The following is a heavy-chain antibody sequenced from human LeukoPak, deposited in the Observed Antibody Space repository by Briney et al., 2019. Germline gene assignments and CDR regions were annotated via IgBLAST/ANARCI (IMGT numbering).Heavy chain of an antibody. Sequence: GRSLRLSCAASGFTFSSYAMPWVRQAPVKGLEWVAVISYDGSNKYYADSVKGRFTISRDNSKNTLYPQMNSLRAEDTAVYYCAREDIVVVPAAIRTKYYYYGMDVWGQGTTVTVSS. J-gene: IGHJ6*02. CDR3: AREDIVVVPAAIRTKYYYYGMDV. D-gene: IGHD2-2*02. CDR2: ISYDGSNK. V-gene: IGHV3-30-3*01. CDR1: GFTFSSYA.